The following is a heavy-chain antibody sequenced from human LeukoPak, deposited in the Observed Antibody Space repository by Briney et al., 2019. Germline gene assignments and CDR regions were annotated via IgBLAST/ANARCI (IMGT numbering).Heavy chain of an antibody. J-gene: IGHJ4*02. V-gene: IGHV1-8*01. CDR1: GYTFTSYD. Sequence: ASVKVSCKASGYTFTSYDINWVRQATGQGLEWMGWMNPNSGNTGYAQKFQGRVTMTRNTSISTAYMELSSLRSEDTAVYYCARAQDGYNLGSYYYFDYWGQGTLVTVSS. CDR2: MNPNSGNT. CDR3: ARAQDGYNLGSYYYFDY. D-gene: IGHD5-24*01.